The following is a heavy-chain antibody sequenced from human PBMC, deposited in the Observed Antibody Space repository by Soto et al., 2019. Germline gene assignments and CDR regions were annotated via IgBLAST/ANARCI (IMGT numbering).Heavy chain of an antibody. CDR3: AQWGCSSTICYYGYYYGMAV. CDR2: IIPIFGTA. J-gene: IGHJ6*02. CDR1: GGTFSSYA. D-gene: IGHD2-2*01. V-gene: IGHV1-69*06. Sequence: QVQLVQSGAEVKKPGSSVKVSCKASGGTFSSYAISWVRQAPGQGLEWMGGIIPIFGTANYAQNFQGRVTITADKSTSTAYMELSSLRSEDTAVYYCAQWGCSSTICYYGYYYGMAVWGQGTTVTVSS.